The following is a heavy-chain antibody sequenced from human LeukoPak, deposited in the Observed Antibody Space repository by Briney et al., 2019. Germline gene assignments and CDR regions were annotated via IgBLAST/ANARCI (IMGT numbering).Heavy chain of an antibody. J-gene: IGHJ4*02. CDR3: ARVSKAAGHYFDY. CDR2: ISAYNGNK. CDR1: GYTFTGYY. V-gene: IGHV1-18*04. D-gene: IGHD6-13*01. Sequence: ASVKVSCKASGYTFTGYYMHWVRQAPGQGLEWMGWISAYNGNKNYAQKLQGRVTMTTDTSMSTAYMELRSLRSDDTAVYYCARVSKAAGHYFDYWGQGTLVTASS.